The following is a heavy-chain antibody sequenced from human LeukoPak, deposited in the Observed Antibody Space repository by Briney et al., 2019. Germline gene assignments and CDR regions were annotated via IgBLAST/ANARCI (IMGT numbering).Heavy chain of an antibody. CDR1: GFTFSSYA. D-gene: IGHD3-10*01. CDR3: ARGLHLVGITMVRGVYDY. Sequence: PGRSLRLSCAASGFTFSSYAMHWVRQAPGKGLEWVAVISYDGSNKYYADSVKGRFTISGDNSKNTLYLQMNSLRAEDTAVYYCARGLHLVGITMVRGVYDYWGQGTLVTVSS. CDR2: ISYDGSNK. V-gene: IGHV3-30-3*01. J-gene: IGHJ4*02.